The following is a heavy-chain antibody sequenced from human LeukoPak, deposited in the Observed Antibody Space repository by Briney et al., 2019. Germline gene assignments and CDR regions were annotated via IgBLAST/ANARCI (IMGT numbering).Heavy chain of an antibody. J-gene: IGHJ4*02. Sequence: SETLSLTCTVSGGSISSYFWTWIRQPPGKGLEWIGYIYHTGNTNYSPSLRGRVTMSIDTSRNQFSLKLNSVTATDTAVYYCARGRKYTSGYRVTELGSGYSDYWGQGTLVTVSS. CDR2: IYHTGNT. D-gene: IGHD5-18*01. V-gene: IGHV4-59*01. CDR3: ARGRKYTSGYRVTELGSGYSDY. CDR1: GGSISSYF.